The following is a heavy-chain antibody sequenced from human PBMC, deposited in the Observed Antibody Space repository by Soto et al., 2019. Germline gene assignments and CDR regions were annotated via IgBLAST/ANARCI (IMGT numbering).Heavy chain of an antibody. CDR3: ARDTSWIGAFDI. CDR2: INAGNGNT. D-gene: IGHD2-2*01. V-gene: IGHV1-3*01. J-gene: IGHJ3*02. Sequence: ASVKVSFKASGYTFTSYAMHWVRQAPGQRLEWMGWINAGNGNTKYSQKFQGRVTITRDTSASTAYMELSSLRSEDTAVYYCARDTSWIGAFDIWGQGTMVTVSS. CDR1: GYTFTSYA.